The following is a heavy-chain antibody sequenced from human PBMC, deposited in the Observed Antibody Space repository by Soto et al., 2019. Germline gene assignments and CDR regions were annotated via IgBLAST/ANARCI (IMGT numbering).Heavy chain of an antibody. CDR3: ARDLGSITIFGVVINYNWFDP. V-gene: IGHV1-46*01. D-gene: IGHD3-3*01. J-gene: IGHJ5*02. CDR1: GYTFTSYY. Sequence: ASVKVSCKASGYTFTSYYMHWVRQAPGQGLEWMGIINPSGGSTSYAQKFQGRVTMTTDTSTSTAYMELRSLRSDDTAVYYCARDLGSITIFGVVINYNWFDPWGQGTLVTVSS. CDR2: INPSGGST.